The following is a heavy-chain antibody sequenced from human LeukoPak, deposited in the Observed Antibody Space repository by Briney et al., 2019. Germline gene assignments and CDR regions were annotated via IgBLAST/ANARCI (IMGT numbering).Heavy chain of an antibody. V-gene: IGHV3-66*01. D-gene: IGHD6-13*01. J-gene: IGHJ6*02. CDR2: IYSGGST. Sequence: GGSLRSSCAASGFTVSSNYMSWVRQTPGKGLEWVSVIYSGGSTYYADSVKGRFTISRDNSKNTLYLQMNSLRAEDTAVYYCARVRSDSSSWYGVYYYGMDVWGQGTTVTVSS. CDR3: ARVRSDSSSWYGVYYYGMDV. CDR1: GFTVSSNY.